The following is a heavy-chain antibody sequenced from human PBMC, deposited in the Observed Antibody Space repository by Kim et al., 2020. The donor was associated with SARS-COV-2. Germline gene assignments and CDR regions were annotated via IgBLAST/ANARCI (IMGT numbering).Heavy chain of an antibody. CDR1: GYTFTSYA. CDR3: ARASIAAAGTGKGSYYYYYGMAF. D-gene: IGHD6-13*01. CDR2: INTNTGNP. Sequence: ASVKVSCKASGYTFTSYAMNWVRQAPGQGLEWMGWINTNTGNPTYAQGFTGRFVFSLDTSVSTAYLQISSLKAEDTAVYYCARASIAAAGTGKGSYYYYYGMAFWVQGTTVTVSS. J-gene: IGHJ6*02. V-gene: IGHV7-4-1*02.